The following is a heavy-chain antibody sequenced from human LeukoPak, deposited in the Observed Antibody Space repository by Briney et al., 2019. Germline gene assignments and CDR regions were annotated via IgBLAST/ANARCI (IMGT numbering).Heavy chain of an antibody. Sequence: PSETLSLTCSVSGGSISSYYWSWIRQPPGKGLEWIGYIYYSGSTNYNPSLKSRVTISIDTSKNQFSLKLSSVTAADTAVYYCARLTAISGWVDYWGQGTLVTVSS. D-gene: IGHD6-19*01. CDR3: ARLTAISGWVDY. CDR1: GGSISSYY. J-gene: IGHJ4*02. V-gene: IGHV4-59*08. CDR2: IYYSGST.